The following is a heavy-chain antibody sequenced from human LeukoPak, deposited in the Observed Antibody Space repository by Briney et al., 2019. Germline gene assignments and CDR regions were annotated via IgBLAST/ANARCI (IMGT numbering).Heavy chain of an antibody. CDR2: ISGSGGST. CDR3: ARHSGSFYALFDY. D-gene: IGHD1-26*01. V-gene: IGHV3-23*01. Sequence: PGGSLRLSCAASGFTFTSYAMSWVRQAPGKGLEWVSAISGSGGSTYYADSVKGRFTISRDNSKNTLYLQMNSLRAEDTAVHYCARHSGSFYALFDYWGQGTLVTVSS. J-gene: IGHJ4*02. CDR1: GFTFTSYA.